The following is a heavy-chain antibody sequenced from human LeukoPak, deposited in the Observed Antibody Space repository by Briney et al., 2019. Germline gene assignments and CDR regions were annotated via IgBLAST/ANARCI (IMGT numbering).Heavy chain of an antibody. V-gene: IGHV4-59*01. CDR3: ARVGDGYNGPFDY. D-gene: IGHD5-24*01. Sequence: SETLSLTCTASADSFSTYYWSWIRQPPGKGLEWIGYIHYSGSPTYNPSLKSRVTISLDTSKKQFSLKLTSVTAADTAVYFCARVGDGYNGPFDYWGQGTLVTVSS. CDR1: ADSFSTYY. CDR2: IHYSGSP. J-gene: IGHJ4*02.